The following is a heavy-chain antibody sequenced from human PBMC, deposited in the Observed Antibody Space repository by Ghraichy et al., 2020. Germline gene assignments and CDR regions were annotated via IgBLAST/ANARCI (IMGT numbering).Heavy chain of an antibody. V-gene: IGHV1-18*01. D-gene: IGHD3-22*01. J-gene: IGHJ6*02. CDR1: GYTFTSYG. Sequence: ASVKVSCKASGYTFTSYGISWVRQAPGQGLEWMGWISAYNGNTNYAQKLQGRVTMTTDTSTSTAYMELRSLRSDDTAVYYCAGGGYYYDSSGYSQAPHYYYYGMDVWGQGTTVTVSS. CDR2: ISAYNGNT. CDR3: AGGGYYYDSSGYSQAPHYYYYGMDV.